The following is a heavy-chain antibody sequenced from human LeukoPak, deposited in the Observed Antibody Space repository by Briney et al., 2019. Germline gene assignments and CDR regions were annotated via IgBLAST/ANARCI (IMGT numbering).Heavy chain of an antibody. V-gene: IGHV4-59*08. D-gene: IGHD3-10*01. Sequence: PSETLSLTCTVSDGAIAGYSWSWIRQAPGKGLEWIGYIYYSGDTNYNPSLQSRVTVSVDTSKNQFSLKLSSVTAADTAVYYCASLGRGSGSSGYYYYYMDVWGKGTTVTISS. CDR1: DGAIAGYS. CDR3: ASLGRGSGSSGYYYYYMDV. CDR2: IYYSGDT. J-gene: IGHJ6*03.